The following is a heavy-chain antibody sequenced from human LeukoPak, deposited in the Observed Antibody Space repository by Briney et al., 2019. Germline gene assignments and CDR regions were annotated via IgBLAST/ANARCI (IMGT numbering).Heavy chain of an antibody. V-gene: IGHV4-31*02. CDR3: ARGHYYDSSGYYLPDDY. D-gene: IGHD3-22*01. J-gene: IGHJ4*02. Sequence: GGXXWSWIRQHXGKGLXWIGYIYYSGSTYYNPSLKSRVTISVDTSKNQFSLKLSSVTAADTAVYYCARGHYYDSSGYYLPDDYWGQGTLVTVSS. CDR1: GGXX. CDR2: IYYSGST.